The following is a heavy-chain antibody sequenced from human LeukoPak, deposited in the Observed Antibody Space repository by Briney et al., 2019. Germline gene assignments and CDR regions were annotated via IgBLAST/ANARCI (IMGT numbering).Heavy chain of an antibody. Sequence: ASVTVSCKASGYTFTGYYMHWVRQAPGQGLEWMGWINPNSGGTNYAQKFQGRVTMTRDTSISTAYMELSRLRSDDTAVYYCARGITMVRGVFPGYWGQGTLVTVSS. CDR3: ARGITMVRGVFPGY. CDR2: INPNSGGT. D-gene: IGHD3-10*01. V-gene: IGHV1-2*02. CDR1: GYTFTGYY. J-gene: IGHJ4*02.